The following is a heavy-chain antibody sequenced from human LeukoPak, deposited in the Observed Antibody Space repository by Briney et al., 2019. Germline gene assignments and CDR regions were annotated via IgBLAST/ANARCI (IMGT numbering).Heavy chain of an antibody. V-gene: IGHV3-74*01. CDR1: GFTFNNYA. D-gene: IGHD3-22*01. J-gene: IGHJ1*01. CDR2: IKSDGRT. CDR3: ARAPSEIGGYYPEYFRH. Sequence: GGSLRLSCAASGFTFNNYAMAWVRQAPGKGLVWVSRIKSDGRTNYADSVKGRFTISRDNAKNTVSLQMNSLRAEDTGVYYCARAPSEIGGYYPEYFRHWGQGTLVIVSS.